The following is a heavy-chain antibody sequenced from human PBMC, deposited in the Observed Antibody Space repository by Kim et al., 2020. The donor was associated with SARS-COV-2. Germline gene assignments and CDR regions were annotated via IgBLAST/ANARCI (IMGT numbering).Heavy chain of an antibody. J-gene: IGHJ4*02. V-gene: IGHV3-74*01. D-gene: IGHD6-19*01. Sequence: STSYADSVKGRFTISRDNAKTTLYLQMNSLRAEETAVYYCARAVAGYFDYWGQGTLVTVSS. CDR2: ST. CDR3: ARAVAGYFDY.